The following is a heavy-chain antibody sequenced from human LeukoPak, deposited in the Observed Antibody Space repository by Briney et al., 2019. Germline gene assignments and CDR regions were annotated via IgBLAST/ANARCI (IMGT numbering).Heavy chain of an antibody. CDR1: GFTFSSYS. Sequence: GGSLRLSCAASGFTFSSYSMNWVRQAPGEGLEWVSSISSSSSYIYYADSVKGRFTISRDNAKNSLYLQMNSLRAEDTAVYYCATQSVTMIVAGSHAFDIWGQGTMVTVSS. J-gene: IGHJ3*02. V-gene: IGHV3-21*01. CDR2: ISSSSSYI. CDR3: ATQSVTMIVAGSHAFDI. D-gene: IGHD3-22*01.